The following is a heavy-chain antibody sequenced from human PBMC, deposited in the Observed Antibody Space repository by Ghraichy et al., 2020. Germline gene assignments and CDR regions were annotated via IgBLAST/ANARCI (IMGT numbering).Heavy chain of an antibody. D-gene: IGHD6-19*01. J-gene: IGHJ4*02. Sequence: ASVKVSCKASGYTFTSYDVIWVRQATGQGLEWMGWMNPNSGNTGYAQKFQGRVTITRNTSISTAYMELSSLRSEDTAVYYCARGVSEGGYSSGWYPLNFWGQGTLVTVSS. CDR1: GYTFTSYD. V-gene: IGHV1-8*03. CDR2: MNPNSGNT. CDR3: ARGVSEGGYSSGWYPLNF.